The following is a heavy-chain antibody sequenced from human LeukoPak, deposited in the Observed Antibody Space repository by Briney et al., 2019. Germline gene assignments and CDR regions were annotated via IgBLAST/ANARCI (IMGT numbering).Heavy chain of an antibody. D-gene: IGHD6-13*01. CDR3: ARGPSRAGNYFDY. CDR1: GFTFTNYA. Sequence: QTGGSLRLSCTVSGFTFTNYAMNWVRQAPGKGLEWVSYISSSSANIHYADSVKGRFTISRDNAKNSLYLQMNSLRAEDTAVYYCARGPSRAGNYFDYWGQGTLVTVSS. V-gene: IGHV3-48*01. J-gene: IGHJ4*02. CDR2: ISSSSANI.